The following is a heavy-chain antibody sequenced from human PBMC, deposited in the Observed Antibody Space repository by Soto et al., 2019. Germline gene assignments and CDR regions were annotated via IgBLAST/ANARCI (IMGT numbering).Heavy chain of an antibody. CDR1: GYTFTSYG. CDR2: ISVYNGNT. J-gene: IGHJ4*02. D-gene: IGHD4-4*01. Sequence: QVQLVQSGAEVKKPGASVKVSCKASGYTFTSYGVSWVRQAPGQGLEWMGWISVYNGNTNYAQNLQGRVTMTTDTSTNTAYMELRSLRSDDTAVYYCAFASQTGSSVWELTTDSWGQGTLVTVSS. CDR3: AFASQTGSSVWELTTDS. V-gene: IGHV1-18*01.